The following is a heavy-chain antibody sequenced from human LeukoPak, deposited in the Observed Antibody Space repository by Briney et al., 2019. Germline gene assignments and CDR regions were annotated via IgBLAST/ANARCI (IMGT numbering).Heavy chain of an antibody. V-gene: IGHV4-34*01. CDR3: ARGSRQRITMVRGSFLDY. CDR1: GGSFSGYY. Sequence: SETLSLTCAVYGGSFSGYYWSWIRQPPGKGLEWIGEINHSGSTNYNPSLKSRVTISVDTSKNQFSLKLSSVTAADTAVYYCARGSRQRITMVRGSFLDYWGQGTLVTVSS. J-gene: IGHJ4*02. CDR2: INHSGST. D-gene: IGHD3-10*01.